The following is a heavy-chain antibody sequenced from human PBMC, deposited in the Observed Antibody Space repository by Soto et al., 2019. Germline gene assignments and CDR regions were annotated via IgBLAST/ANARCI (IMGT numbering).Heavy chain of an antibody. J-gene: IGHJ6*02. V-gene: IGHV2-5*04. Sequence: QITLKESGPTLVKPTQTLTLTCTFSGFSLTTSGVGVGWIRQPPGKALEWLALIYWDDDKRYSPSLKSRLTITKDTSKNQVVLTMTNMDPVDTGTYYCVPHGYYYYGLDVWGQGTTVTVSS. CDR1: GFSLTTSGVG. CDR2: IYWDDDK. CDR3: VPHGYYYYGLDV.